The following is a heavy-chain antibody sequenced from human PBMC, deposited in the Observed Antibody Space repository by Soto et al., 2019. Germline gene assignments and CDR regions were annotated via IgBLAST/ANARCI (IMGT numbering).Heavy chain of an antibody. D-gene: IGHD1-26*01. CDR2: IVVGSGNT. J-gene: IGHJ6*02. Sequence: QMQLVQSGPEVKKPGTSVKVSCKACGFTFTSSAMQWVRQARGQRLEWIGWIVVGSGNTNYAQKFQERVTITRDMSTSTAYMELSSLRSEDTAVYYCAADTPGGLYYYYGMDVWGQGTTVTVSS. V-gene: IGHV1-58*02. CDR1: GFTFTSSA. CDR3: AADTPGGLYYYYGMDV.